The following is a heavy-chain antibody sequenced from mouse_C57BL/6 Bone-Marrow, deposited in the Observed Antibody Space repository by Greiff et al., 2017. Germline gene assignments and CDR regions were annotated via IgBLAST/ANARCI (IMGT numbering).Heavy chain of an antibody. CDR2: IYPRSGNN. CDR1: GYTFTSYG. Sequence: QVQLKESGAELARPGASVKLSCKASGYTFTSYGISWVKQRTGQGLEWIGEIYPRSGNNYYNEKFKGKATLIADKSSSTEYMELRSLTSEDSAVYFCSYYGSSPYYFDYWGQGTTLTVSS. V-gene: IGHV1-81*01. J-gene: IGHJ2*01. CDR3: SYYGSSPYYFDY. D-gene: IGHD1-1*01.